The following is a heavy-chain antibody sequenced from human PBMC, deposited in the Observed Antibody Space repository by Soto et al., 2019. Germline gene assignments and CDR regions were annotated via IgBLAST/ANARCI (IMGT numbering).Heavy chain of an antibody. CDR3: VKDNNWEEPG. Sequence: GGSLRLSCATSGFNFDTNGMTWVRQAPGKGLEWVSIISEDSGTTYYAESAKGRFTVSRDNSKNTLYLQMNSLRAEDTATYSRVKDNNWEEPGGGQGTLATVSS. J-gene: IGHJ4*02. CDR1: GFNFDTNG. V-gene: IGHV3-23*01. D-gene: IGHD1-26*01. CDR2: ISEDSGTT.